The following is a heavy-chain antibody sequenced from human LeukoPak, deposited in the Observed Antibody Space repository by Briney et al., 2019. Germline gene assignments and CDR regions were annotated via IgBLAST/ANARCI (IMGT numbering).Heavy chain of an antibody. CDR1: GGSISSHY. V-gene: IGHV4-59*11. CDR3: ARSIDCSSTSCYTPNWFDP. D-gene: IGHD2-2*02. J-gene: IGHJ5*02. Sequence: PSETLSLTCTVSGGSISSHYRSWIRQPPGKGLEWIGYIYYSGSTNYNPSLKSRVTISVDTSKNQFSLKLSSVTAADTAVYYCARSIDCSSTSCYTPNWFDPWGQGTLVTVSS. CDR2: IYYSGST.